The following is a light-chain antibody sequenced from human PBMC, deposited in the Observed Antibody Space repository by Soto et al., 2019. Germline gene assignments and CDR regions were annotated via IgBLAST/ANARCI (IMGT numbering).Light chain of an antibody. CDR2: DVS. CDR3: NSFTTTNTYV. CDR1: SSDVGGFDH. J-gene: IGLJ1*01. Sequence: QSALTQPASVSGSRGQSITISCTGASSDVGGFDHVSWYQQHPGKVPRLLIYDVSSRPSGVSDRFSGSKSGNTASLTISGLQAEDEADYYCNSFTTTNTYVFGTGTKLTVL. V-gene: IGLV2-14*03.